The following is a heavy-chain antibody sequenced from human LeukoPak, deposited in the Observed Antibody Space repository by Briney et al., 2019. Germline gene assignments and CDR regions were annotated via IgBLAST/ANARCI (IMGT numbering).Heavy chain of an antibody. Sequence: GRSLRLSCAASGFTFSSYGMHWVRQAPSKWLEWVAVISYDGSNKYYADSVKVRFTISRENYNNTLPLQMNSMRADDKAVYYCAKGWRSYGMDVWGQGTPVTVSS. D-gene: IGHD2-15*01. CDR3: AKGWRSYGMDV. CDR1: GFTFSSYG. CDR2: ISYDGSNK. J-gene: IGHJ6*02. V-gene: IGHV3-30*18.